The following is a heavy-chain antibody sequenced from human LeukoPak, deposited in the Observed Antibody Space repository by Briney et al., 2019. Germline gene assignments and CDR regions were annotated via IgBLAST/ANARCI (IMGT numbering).Heavy chain of an antibody. D-gene: IGHD3/OR15-3a*01. Sequence: GGSLRLSCAASGFTFSSYSMNWVRQAPGKGLEWVSSISSSSSYIYYADSVKGRFTISRDNAKNSLYLQMNSLRAEDTAVYYCARGVPTGHYTSCYDYWGQGTLVTVSS. V-gene: IGHV3-21*01. J-gene: IGHJ4*02. CDR2: ISSSSSYI. CDR1: GFTFSSYS. CDR3: ARGVPTGHYTSCYDY.